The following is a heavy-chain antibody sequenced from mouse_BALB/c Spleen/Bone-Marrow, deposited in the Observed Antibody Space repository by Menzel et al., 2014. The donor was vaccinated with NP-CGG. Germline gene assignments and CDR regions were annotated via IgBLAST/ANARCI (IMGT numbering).Heavy chain of an antibody. J-gene: IGHJ3*01. CDR3: ARHGDYYGSSPFAY. CDR2: INSDGGST. V-gene: IGHV5-2*01. CDR1: EYEFPSHD. Sequence: VQLKDSGGGLVQPGESLKLSCESNEYEFPSHDMSWVRKTPEKRLELVAAINSDGGSTYYPDTMERRFIISRDNSKKTLYLQMSSLRSEDTAFYYCARHGDYYGSSPFAYWGQGTLVTVSA. D-gene: IGHD1-1*01.